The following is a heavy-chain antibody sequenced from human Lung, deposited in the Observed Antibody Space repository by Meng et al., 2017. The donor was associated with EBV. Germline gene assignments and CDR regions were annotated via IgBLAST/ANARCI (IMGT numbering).Heavy chain of an antibody. Sequence: QVHLQESGPGLVTPSGTLSLTCAVSGGSISSGGYYWSWIRQHPGKGLEWIGYIYYSGSTYYNPSLKSRVTISVDTSKNQFSLKLSSVTAADTAVYYCAATVNDGYFDYWGQGTLVTVSS. V-gene: IGHV4-31*11. CDR3: AATVNDGYFDY. D-gene: IGHD4-11*01. J-gene: IGHJ4*02. CDR2: IYYSGST. CDR1: GGSISSGGYY.